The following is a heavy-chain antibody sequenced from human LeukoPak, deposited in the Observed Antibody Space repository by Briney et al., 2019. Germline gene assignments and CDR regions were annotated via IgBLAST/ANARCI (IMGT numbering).Heavy chain of an antibody. V-gene: IGHV4-59*01. D-gene: IGHD4/OR15-4a*01. CDR3: ARGRTSFDY. CDR1: GGYISSYY. Sequence: PSETLSLTCTVSGGYISSYYWSWIRQPPGKGLEWIGYMSHSGSTNYSPSPKSRVTISLDTSKNQFSLKLTSVTAADTAVYYCARGRTSFDYWGQGTLVTVSS. J-gene: IGHJ4*02. CDR2: MSHSGST.